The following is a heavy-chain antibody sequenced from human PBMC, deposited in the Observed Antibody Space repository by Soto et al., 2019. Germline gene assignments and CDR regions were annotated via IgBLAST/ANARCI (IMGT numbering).Heavy chain of an antibody. CDR1: GFTFSSYG. D-gene: IGHD3-10*01. V-gene: IGHV3-30*18. CDR3: AELVPLWFGEYYRVTAYYYGMDV. CDR2: ISYDGSNT. Sequence: QVQLVESGGGVVQPGRSLRLSCAASGFTFSSYGMHWVRQAPGKGLEWVAVISYDGSNTYYADSVKGRFTISRDNSKNPLNLQMNSLRAEDTAVYDCAELVPLWFGEYYRVTAYYYGMDVWGQGTTVTV. J-gene: IGHJ6*02.